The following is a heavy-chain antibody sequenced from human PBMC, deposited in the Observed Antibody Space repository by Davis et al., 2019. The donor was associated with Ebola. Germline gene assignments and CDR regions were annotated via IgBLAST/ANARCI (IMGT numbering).Heavy chain of an antibody. J-gene: IGHJ5*01. CDR2: IGAAGDT. CDR1: GFTFSSYD. Sequence: PGGSLRLSCAASGFTFSSYDMHWVRQAPGKGLEWVSAIGAAGDTYYPVSVKGRFTISRENAKNSLYLQMNSLRAEDTAVYYCARAGFGSTWFDCWGQGILVTVSS. CDR3: ARAGFGSTWFDC. V-gene: IGHV3-13*01. D-gene: IGHD6-13*01.